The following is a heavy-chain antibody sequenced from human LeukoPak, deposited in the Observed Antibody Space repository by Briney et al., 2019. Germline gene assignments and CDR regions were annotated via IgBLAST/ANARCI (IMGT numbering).Heavy chain of an antibody. CDR3: ARGRAVRRGRGNDY. D-gene: IGHD3-16*01. CDR1: GYTFTSYD. V-gene: IGHV1-8*01. Sequence: GASVKVSCKASGYTFTSYDINWVRQATGQGLEWMGWMNPNSGNTGYAQKFQGRVTMTRNTSISTAYMELSSLRSEDTAVYYCARGRAVRRGRGNDYWGRGTLVTVSS. CDR2: MNPNSGNT. J-gene: IGHJ4*02.